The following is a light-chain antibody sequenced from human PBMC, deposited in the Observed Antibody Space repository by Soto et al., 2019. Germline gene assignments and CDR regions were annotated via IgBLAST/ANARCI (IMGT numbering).Light chain of an antibody. CDR3: QQYGSSLT. J-gene: IGKJ4*01. CDR2: GTS. V-gene: IGKV3-20*01. CDR1: QSVPRSY. Sequence: EIVLTQSPGTLSLSPGERATLSCRASQSVPRSYLAWYQQKPGQAPRLLIYGTSSRATGIPDRFSGSGSGTDFTLTISRLEPEDFAVYYCQQYGSSLTLGGGTKVDIK.